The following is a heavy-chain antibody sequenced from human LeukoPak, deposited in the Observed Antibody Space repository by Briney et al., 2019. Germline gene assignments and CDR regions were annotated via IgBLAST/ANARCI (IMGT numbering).Heavy chain of an antibody. J-gene: IGHJ3*02. V-gene: IGHV1-2*02. CDR1: GYTFTGYY. CDR3: AIFEEYSYGYFFHEVGRAFDI. D-gene: IGHD5-18*01. Sequence: ASVKVSCKASGYTFTGYYMHWVRQAPGQGLEWMGWINPNSGGTNYAQKFQGRVTMTRDTSISTAYMELSRLRSDDTAVYYCAIFEEYSYGYFFHEVGRAFDIWGQGTMVTVSS. CDR2: INPNSGGT.